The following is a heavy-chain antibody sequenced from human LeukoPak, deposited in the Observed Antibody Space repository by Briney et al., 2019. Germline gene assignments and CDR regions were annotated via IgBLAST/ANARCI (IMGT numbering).Heavy chain of an antibody. J-gene: IGHJ4*02. CDR3: ARAFSPGYSSGWYDY. V-gene: IGHV4-39*07. CDR2: IYYSGST. CDR1: GGSISSSSYY. Sequence: SETLSLTCTVSGGSISSSSYYWGWIRQPPGKGLEWIGSIYYSGSTYYNPSLKSRVTISVDTSKNQFSLKLSSVTAADTAVYYCARAFSPGYSSGWYDYWGQGTLVTVSS. D-gene: IGHD6-19*01.